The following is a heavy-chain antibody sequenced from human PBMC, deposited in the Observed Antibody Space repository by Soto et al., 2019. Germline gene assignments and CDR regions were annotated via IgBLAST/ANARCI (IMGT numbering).Heavy chain of an antibody. CDR2: TYYRSKWYN. CDR3: ARDSSGYGPFDY. CDR1: GYTVSSTSAA. V-gene: IGHV6-1*01. Sequence: SQTLSLTCVISGYTVSSTSAAWTWTRQSPSRGLEWVGRTYYRSKWYNDYAVSVKGRIIINSDTSKNQFSLQLNSVTPDDTAVYYCARDSSGYGPFDYWGQGTLVTVSS. J-gene: IGHJ4*02. D-gene: IGHD5-12*01.